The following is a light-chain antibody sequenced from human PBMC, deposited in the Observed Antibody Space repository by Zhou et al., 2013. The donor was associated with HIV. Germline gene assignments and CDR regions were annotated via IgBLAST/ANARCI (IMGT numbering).Light chain of an antibody. V-gene: IGKV3-20*01. Sequence: ETVLAQSPGTLSLSPGERATLSCRASQTIGSTYLAWYQQKPGQAPRLLIYGASTRATGIPDRFSGSGSETVFTLTISRLEPEDSAVYYCQQYDSSLWTFGQGTKVEIK. CDR1: QTIGSTY. CDR2: GAS. CDR3: QQYDSSLWT. J-gene: IGKJ1*01.